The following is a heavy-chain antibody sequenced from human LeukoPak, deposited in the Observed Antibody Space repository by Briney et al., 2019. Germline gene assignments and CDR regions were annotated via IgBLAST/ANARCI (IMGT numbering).Heavy chain of an antibody. V-gene: IGHV1-2*02. CDR2: INPDSGGT. CDR3: ARDSSWKPFDY. CDR1: GYTFTDFH. J-gene: IGHJ4*02. Sequence: ASVKVSCKTSGYTFTDFHIHWVRQAPGQGLDWMGWINPDSGGTNYAQKFLGRVTFTRDTSISTSYMDLSSLRFDDTALYYCARDSSWKPFDYWGQGSLVTVSS. D-gene: IGHD1-1*01.